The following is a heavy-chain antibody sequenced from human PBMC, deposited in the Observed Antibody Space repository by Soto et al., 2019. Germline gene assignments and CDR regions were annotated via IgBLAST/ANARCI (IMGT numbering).Heavy chain of an antibody. Sequence: GASVKVSCKASGYTFTSYYMHWVRQAPGQGLEWMGIINPSGGSTSYAQKFQGRVTMTRDTSTSTVYMELSSLRSEDTAVYYCARDSPGYSSGWYYYMDVWGKGTTVTVSS. CDR3: ARDSPGYSSGWYYYMDV. D-gene: IGHD6-19*01. J-gene: IGHJ6*03. CDR2: INPSGGST. V-gene: IGHV1-46*01. CDR1: GYTFTSYY.